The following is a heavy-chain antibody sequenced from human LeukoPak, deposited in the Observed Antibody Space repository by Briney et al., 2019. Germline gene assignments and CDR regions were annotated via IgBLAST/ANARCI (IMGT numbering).Heavy chain of an antibody. J-gene: IGHJ2*01. V-gene: IGHV4-34*01. Sequence: SETLSLTCAVSGGSFSGYYWSWIRQSPGKGLEWIAEIHYKGATSHKPSLESRVTISGDTSKNQISLKVTSVTAADTAVYYCARGILGSFYFDVWGRGTLVTVSS. CDR3: ARGILGSFYFDV. CDR2: IHYKGAT. D-gene: IGHD3-3*01. CDR1: GGSFSGYY.